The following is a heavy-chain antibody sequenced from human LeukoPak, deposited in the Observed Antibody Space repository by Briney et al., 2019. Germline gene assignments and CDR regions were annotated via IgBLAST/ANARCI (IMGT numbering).Heavy chain of an antibody. J-gene: IGHJ4*02. Sequence: ASVKVSCKASGYTFTSYAMHWVRQAPGQRLEWMGWINAGNGNTKYSQKFQGRVTMTRNTSISTAYMELSSLRSEDTAVYYCARGLYFGYSGYDFPRLDYWGQGTLVTVSS. V-gene: IGHV1-3*01. CDR2: INAGNGNT. CDR3: ARGLYFGYSGYDFPRLDY. CDR1: GYTFTSYA. D-gene: IGHD5-12*01.